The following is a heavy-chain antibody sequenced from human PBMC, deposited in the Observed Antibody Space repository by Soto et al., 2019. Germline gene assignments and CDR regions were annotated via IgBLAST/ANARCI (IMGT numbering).Heavy chain of an antibody. J-gene: IGHJ6*02. V-gene: IGHV4-59*01. CDR3: ARDGIVGYCSGGSCPPDGMDV. CDR1: GGSISSYY. D-gene: IGHD2-15*01. Sequence: SETLSLTCTVSGGSISSYYWSWIQQPPGKGLEWIGYIYYSGSTNYNPSLKSRVTISVDTSKNQFSLKLSSVTAADTVVYYCARDGIVGYCSGGSCPPDGMDVWGQGTTVTVSS. CDR2: IYYSGST.